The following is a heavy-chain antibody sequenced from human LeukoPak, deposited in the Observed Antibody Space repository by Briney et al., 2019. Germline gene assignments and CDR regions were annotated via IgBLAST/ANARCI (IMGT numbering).Heavy chain of an antibody. D-gene: IGHD3-10*01. V-gene: IGHV3-74*01. CDR2: VNPDGSTT. CDR3: ARDYAGSPDQ. CDR1: RFIFRDYW. J-gene: IGHJ4*02. Sequence: PGGSLRLSCAASRFIFRDYWMNWVRQAPGKGLVWVSLVNPDGSTTTYADSVKGRFTISRDNAKDTVYLQMNSLRADDTAVYYCARDYAGSPDQWGRGTLITVSS.